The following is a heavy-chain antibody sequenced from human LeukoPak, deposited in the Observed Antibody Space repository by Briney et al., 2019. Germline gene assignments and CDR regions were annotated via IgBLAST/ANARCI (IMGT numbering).Heavy chain of an antibody. CDR1: GFTFSSYA. CDR3: AKSSAGTMAY. CDR2: ISGNGGST. D-gene: IGHD6-19*01. V-gene: IGHV3-23*01. J-gene: IGHJ4*02. Sequence: PGGSLRLSCAASGFTFSSYAMSWVRQAPGKGLEWVSGISGNGGSTYYADSVKGRFTISRDNSKNTLYLQMNSLRAEDTAVYYCAKSSAGTMAYWRQGALVTVSS.